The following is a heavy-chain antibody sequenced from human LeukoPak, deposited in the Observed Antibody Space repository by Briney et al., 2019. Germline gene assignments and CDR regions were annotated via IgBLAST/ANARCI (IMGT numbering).Heavy chain of an antibody. CDR2: IYYRVTS. CDR1: GDSISTYY. V-gene: IGHV4-59*01. D-gene: IGHD3-10*01. J-gene: IGHJ4*02. Sequence: SETLSLTCTVSGDSISTYYWSWIRQPPGKGLEWIGYIYYRVTSDYNPSLKSRVTMTVDMSTRQISLKLSSVTAADTAVYYCARAVGGDGSGSLWGPGTLVTVSS. CDR3: ARAVGGDGSGSL.